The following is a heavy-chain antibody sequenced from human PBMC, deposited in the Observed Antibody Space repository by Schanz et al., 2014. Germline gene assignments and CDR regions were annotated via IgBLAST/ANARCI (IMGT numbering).Heavy chain of an antibody. CDR2: IYYTGTT. D-gene: IGHD4-4*01. V-gene: IGHV4-39*01. CDR1: GASISGSSDY. CDR3: ARRDNYLSAFDI. J-gene: IGHJ3*02. Sequence: QLQLQESGPGLVKPSETLSLTCTVSGASISGSSDYWGWIRQSPGKGLEWIGYIYYTGTTYYNPSLKSRVSISVDTSKTQVSLKLPSVTAADTAVFYCARRDNYLSAFDIWGQGTMVTVSS.